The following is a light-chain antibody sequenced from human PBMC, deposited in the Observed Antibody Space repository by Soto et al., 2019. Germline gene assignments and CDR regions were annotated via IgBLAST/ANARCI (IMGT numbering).Light chain of an antibody. CDR1: QTVSSK. CDR3: QQYNDWPPQLT. J-gene: IGKJ4*01. Sequence: EIVMTQSPATLSVSVGERATLSCRASQTVSSKLAWYQQKPGQAPRLLIYGASTRATGIPARFTGSGSGTEFTLIISSLQSEDFAVYYCQQYNDWPPQLTFGGGTKVEIK. V-gene: IGKV3-15*01. CDR2: GAS.